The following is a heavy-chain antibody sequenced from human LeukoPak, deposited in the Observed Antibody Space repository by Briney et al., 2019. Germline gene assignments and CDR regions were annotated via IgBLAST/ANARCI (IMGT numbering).Heavy chain of an antibody. CDR3: AREVVRGVIDY. Sequence: GGSLRLSCAASGFTVSSNYMSWVRQAPGKGLEWITVIYSGGSTYYADSVKGRFTISRDNSKNTLYLQMNSLRAEDTAVYYCAREVVRGVIDYWGQGTLVTVSS. V-gene: IGHV3-53*01. J-gene: IGHJ4*02. CDR2: IYSGGST. CDR1: GFTVSSNY. D-gene: IGHD3-10*01.